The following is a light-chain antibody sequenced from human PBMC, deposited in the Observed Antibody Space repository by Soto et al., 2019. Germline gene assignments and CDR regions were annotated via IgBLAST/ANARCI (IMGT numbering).Light chain of an antibody. CDR3: SLYTSSSTSWV. J-gene: IGLJ3*02. CDR2: EVS. CDR1: SSDVGSYNR. V-gene: IGLV2-18*01. Sequence: QSALTQPPSVSGSPGQSVTISCTGTSSDVGSYNRVSWYQQPPGTAPKLMISEVSNRPSGVPDRFSGSKSGNTASLTISGLQAEDESDYYCSLYTSSSTSWVFGGGTKVTVL.